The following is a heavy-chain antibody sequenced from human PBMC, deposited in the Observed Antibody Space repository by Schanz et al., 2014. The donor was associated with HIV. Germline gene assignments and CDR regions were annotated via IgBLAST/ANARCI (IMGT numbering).Heavy chain of an antibody. J-gene: IGHJ3*02. CDR2: IIPIFGTA. Sequence: QVQLVQSGAEVKKPGSSVKVSCKTLGGTFRTYAVSWVRQAPGQGLEWMGGIIPIFGTANYAQKFQGRVTITADKSTNTVYMELSSLRSDDTAVYYCARDLTPKEVSNVIMDIGALDIWGQGTMVIVSS. CDR1: GGTFRTYA. D-gene: IGHD2-8*01. V-gene: IGHV1-69*06. CDR3: ARDLTPKEVSNVIMDIGALDI.